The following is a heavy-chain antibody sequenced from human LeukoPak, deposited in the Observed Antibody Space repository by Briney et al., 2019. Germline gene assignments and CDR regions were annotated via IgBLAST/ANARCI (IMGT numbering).Heavy chain of an antibody. CDR1: GGTFSSYA. J-gene: IGHJ6*02. CDR3: ARAVPGIAAAGSPYYYYGMDV. CDR2: NIPILGIA. D-gene: IGHD6-13*01. Sequence: VASVKVSCKASGGTFSSYAISWVRQAPGQGLEWMGRNIPILGIANYAQKFQGRVTITADKSTSTAYMELSSLRSEDTAVYYCARAVPGIAAAGSPYYYYGMDVWGQGTTVTVSS. V-gene: IGHV1-69*04.